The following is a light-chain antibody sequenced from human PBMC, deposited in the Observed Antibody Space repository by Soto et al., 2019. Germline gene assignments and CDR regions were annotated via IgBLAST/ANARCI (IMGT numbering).Light chain of an antibody. Sequence: DIVMTQSPDSLAVSLGERATINCKSSQSVLYSSNNKNYLAWYQQKPGQPPKLLIYWASTRESGVPDRFSGSXSGTDFTLTISSLQAEDVAVYYCQQYYSTPVTFGGGTKVEIK. J-gene: IGKJ4*01. CDR1: QSVLYSSNNKNY. V-gene: IGKV4-1*01. CDR2: WAS. CDR3: QQYYSTPVT.